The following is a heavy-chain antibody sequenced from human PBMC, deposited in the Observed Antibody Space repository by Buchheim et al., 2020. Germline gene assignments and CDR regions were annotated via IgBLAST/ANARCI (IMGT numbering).Heavy chain of an antibody. D-gene: IGHD3-16*01. V-gene: IGHV3-48*03. CDR3: ARQGGFRSTIDY. CDR2: ISGPGTTI. Sequence: EVQLVESGGGLVQPGGSLRLVCAASGFIFSGYEMSWVRQAPGKGLEWVSYISGPGTTIYYTDSMKGRFAISRDNTKNSLYLQMNSLRADDTAVYYCARQGGFRSTIDYWGQGAL. CDR1: GFIFSGYE. J-gene: IGHJ4*02.